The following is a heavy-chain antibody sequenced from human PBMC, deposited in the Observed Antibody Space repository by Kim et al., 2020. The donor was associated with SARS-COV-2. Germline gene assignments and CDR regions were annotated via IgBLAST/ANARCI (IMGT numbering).Heavy chain of an antibody. V-gene: IGHV1-69*01. J-gene: IGHJ5*02. CDR3: ARDREITGTTPWFDP. Sequence: NNPQEFHGRVTMTADESTSPAYMELSSLRSEDTAVYYCARDREITGTTPWFDPWGQGTLVTVSS. D-gene: IGHD1-7*01.